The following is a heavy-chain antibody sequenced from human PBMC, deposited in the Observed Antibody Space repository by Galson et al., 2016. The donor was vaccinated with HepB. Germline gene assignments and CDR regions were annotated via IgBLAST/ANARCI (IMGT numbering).Heavy chain of an antibody. Sequence: SLRLSCAASGFTFNDYSLNWVRQAPGKGLEWVSYITSSSSTIYYADSVKGRFTISRDNSKNSLYLQMNSLGAEDTAVYHCVKETEGNTSDYYFEYSGQGNLVTVSS. V-gene: IGHV3-48*01. CDR2: ITSSSSTI. CDR1: GFTFNDYS. D-gene: IGHD3-22*01. CDR3: VKETEGNTSDYYFEY. J-gene: IGHJ4*02.